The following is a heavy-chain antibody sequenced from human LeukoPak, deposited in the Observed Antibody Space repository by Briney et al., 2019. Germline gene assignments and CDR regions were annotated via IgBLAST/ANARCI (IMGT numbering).Heavy chain of an antibody. J-gene: IGHJ5*02. Sequence: PSETLSLTCAVYGGSFSGYYWSWIRQPPGKGLEWIGEINHSGSTNYNPSLKSRVTISVDTSKNQFSLKLSSVTAADTAVYYCARGWRTGWFDPWGQGTLVTVSS. CDR1: GGSFSGYY. CDR3: ARGWRTGWFDP. V-gene: IGHV4-34*01. CDR2: INHSGST.